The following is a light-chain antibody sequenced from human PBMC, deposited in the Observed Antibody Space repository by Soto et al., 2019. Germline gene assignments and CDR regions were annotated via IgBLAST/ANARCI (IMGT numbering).Light chain of an antibody. CDR2: DTS. CDR1: QSVGSQ. Sequence: EIVLTQSPATLSLSPGERATLSCRASQSVGSQLGWYQQKPGQAPRLLIYDTSNRATGIPARFSGSGSGTDFTLTISSLQPEDFATYYCQQSYTSWWTFGQGTKVDIK. V-gene: IGKV3-11*01. J-gene: IGKJ1*01. CDR3: QQSYTSWWT.